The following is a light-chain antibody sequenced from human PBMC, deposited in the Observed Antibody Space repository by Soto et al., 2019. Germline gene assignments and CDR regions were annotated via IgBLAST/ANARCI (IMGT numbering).Light chain of an antibody. CDR1: QSVRNW. J-gene: IGKJ1*01. V-gene: IGKV1-5*01. CDR2: DSS. Sequence: DIQMTQSPSTLFASVGDRVAITFRASQSVRNWLAWYQQKPGRAPQLLIYDSSTLEPGVPSRFRGSGSGTEFTLTINGLQPDDLATYYCQQYDGYSPQTFGQGTKVDI. CDR3: QQYDGYSPQT.